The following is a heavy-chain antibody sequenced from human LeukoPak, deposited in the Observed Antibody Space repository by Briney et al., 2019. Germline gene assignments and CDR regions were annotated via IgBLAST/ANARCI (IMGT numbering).Heavy chain of an antibody. J-gene: IGHJ5*02. D-gene: IGHD3-10*01. V-gene: IGHV1-24*01. CDR2: FDPEDGET. CDR1: GYTLTELS. CDR3: ATSLTMVLKFDP. Sequence: ASVKVSCKVSGYTLTELSMHWVRQAPGKGLEWTGGFDPEDGETIYAQKFQGRVTMTEDTSTDTAYMELSSLRSEDTAVYYCATSLTMVLKFDPWGQGTLVTVSS.